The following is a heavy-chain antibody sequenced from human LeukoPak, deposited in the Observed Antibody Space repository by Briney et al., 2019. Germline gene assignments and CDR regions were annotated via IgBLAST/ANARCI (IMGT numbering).Heavy chain of an antibody. Sequence: PGGFLRLSCAASGFTSSSYAMTWVRQAPGEGLEWVSIISGSGDSSFYAESVKGRFTISRDNPKNTLYLQMNSLRGEDTAVYYCAKGQVASATQVRFDPWGQGTLVTVSS. J-gene: IGHJ5*02. CDR2: ISGSGDSS. CDR1: GFTSSSYA. CDR3: AKGQVASATQVRFDP. D-gene: IGHD5-12*01. V-gene: IGHV3-23*01.